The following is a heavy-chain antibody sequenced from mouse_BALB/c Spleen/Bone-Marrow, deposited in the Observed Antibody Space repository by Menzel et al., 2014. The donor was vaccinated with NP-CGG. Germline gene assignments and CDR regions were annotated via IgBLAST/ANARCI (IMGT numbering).Heavy chain of an antibody. CDR2: INPYNDGT. Sequence: VQLQQSGPELVKPGASVKMSCKASGYSFTSFILHWVKMRPGQGLEWIGYINPYNDGTKYNEKFKGKAILTSDKSSSSANMELSSLTSGDSAVYYCARAMIYYYAMDYWGQGTSVTVSS. J-gene: IGHJ4*01. CDR3: ARAMIYYYAMDY. CDR1: GYSFTSFI. V-gene: IGHV1-14*01. D-gene: IGHD2-4*01.